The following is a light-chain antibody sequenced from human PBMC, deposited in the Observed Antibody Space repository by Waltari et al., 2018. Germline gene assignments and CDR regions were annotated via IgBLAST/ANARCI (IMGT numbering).Light chain of an antibody. CDR2: EGT. J-gene: IGLJ1*01. CDR3: CSYVSNTYV. CDR1: TTDSWTYNL. V-gene: IGLV2-23*01. Sequence: QSALTQPASVSGSPGQSITISCTGPTTDSWTYNLVSWYQQHPGKAPKRSIFEGTKRPPGVSNRCVASKSGNTASRTISGLQADDEADYHCCSYVSNTYVFGTGTKVTVL.